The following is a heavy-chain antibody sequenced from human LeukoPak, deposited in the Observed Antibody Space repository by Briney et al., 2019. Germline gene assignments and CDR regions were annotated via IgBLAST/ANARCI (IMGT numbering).Heavy chain of an antibody. CDR1: GGTFSSYA. Sequence: GASVKVSCKASGGTFSSYAISWVRQAPGQGLEWMGRIIPILGIANYAQKFQGRVTITADKSTSTAYMELSSLRSEDTAVYYCARDQIGAYSSSLNGMDVWGQGTTVTVSS. J-gene: IGHJ6*02. CDR2: IIPILGIA. V-gene: IGHV1-69*04. CDR3: ARDQIGAYSSSLNGMDV. D-gene: IGHD6-13*01.